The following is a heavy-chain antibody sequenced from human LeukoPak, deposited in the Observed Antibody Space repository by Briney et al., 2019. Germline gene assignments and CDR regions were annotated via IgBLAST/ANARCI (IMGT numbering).Heavy chain of an antibody. CDR3: AKEGPGYSYGYVDYYYGMDV. J-gene: IGHJ6*02. D-gene: IGHD5-18*01. CDR2: ISGSGGST. V-gene: IGHV3-23*01. Sequence: PGGSLRLSCAASGFTFSSYAMSWVRQAPGKGLEWVSAISGSGGSTYYADSAKGRFTISRDNSKNTLYLQMNSLRAEDTAVYYCAKEGPGYSYGYVDYYYGMDVWGQGTTVTVSS. CDR1: GFTFSSYA.